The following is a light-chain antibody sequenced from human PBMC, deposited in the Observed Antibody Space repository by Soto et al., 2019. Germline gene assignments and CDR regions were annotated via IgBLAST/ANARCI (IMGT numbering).Light chain of an antibody. Sequence: DIQMTQSPSTLSASVGDRVTITCRASQSISSWLAWYQQKPGKAPKLLIYDASSLESGVPSRFSGSGSGTEFTLTISSLQPDDFATYYCQQYNSYSRWAFGQ. CDR1: QSISSW. V-gene: IGKV1-5*01. CDR2: DAS. CDR3: QQYNSYSRWA. J-gene: IGKJ1*01.